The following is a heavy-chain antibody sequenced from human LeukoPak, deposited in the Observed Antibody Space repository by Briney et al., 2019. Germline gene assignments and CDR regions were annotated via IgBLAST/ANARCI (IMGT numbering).Heavy chain of an antibody. J-gene: IGHJ4*02. CDR1: GYTFTGYY. D-gene: IGHD4-17*01. V-gene: IGHV1-2*02. Sequence: ASVKVSCKASGYTFTGYYIHWVRQAPGQGLEWMGWINPNSGGTNYAQRLQGRVTMTRDTSISTVDMELSRLRSDDTAVYYCARLGHGDYGFDYWGQGTLVTVSS. CDR2: INPNSGGT. CDR3: ARLGHGDYGFDY.